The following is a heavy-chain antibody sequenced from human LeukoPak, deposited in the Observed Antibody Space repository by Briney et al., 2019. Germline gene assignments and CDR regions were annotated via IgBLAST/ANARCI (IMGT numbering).Heavy chain of an antibody. CDR2: IIPILGIA. D-gene: IGHD2-15*01. Sequence: ASVKVSCKASGYTFTSYGISWVRQAPGQGLEWMGRIIPILGIANYAQKFQGRVTITADKSTSTGYMELSSLRSEDTAVYYCARLYCSGGSCQFDYWGQGTLVTVSS. CDR3: ARLYCSGGSCQFDY. V-gene: IGHV1-69*04. CDR1: GYTFTSYG. J-gene: IGHJ4*02.